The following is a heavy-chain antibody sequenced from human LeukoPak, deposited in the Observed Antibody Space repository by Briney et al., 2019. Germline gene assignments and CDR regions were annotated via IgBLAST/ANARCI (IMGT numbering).Heavy chain of an antibody. CDR1: GFTFSGYW. V-gene: IGHV3-74*01. D-gene: IGHD2-2*01. CDR2: INSDGSTT. Sequence: GGSLRLSCAASGFTFSGYWMHWVRQAPGKGLVWMSRINSDGSTTNYADSVNGRFTISRDNAKNTLYLQMNNLKAEDTAVYYCWVPATAGEADYWGQGTLVAVSS. CDR3: WVPATAGEADY. J-gene: IGHJ4*02.